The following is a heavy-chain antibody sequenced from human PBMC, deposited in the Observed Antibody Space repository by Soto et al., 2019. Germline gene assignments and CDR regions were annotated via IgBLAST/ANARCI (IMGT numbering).Heavy chain of an antibody. V-gene: IGHV3-66*01. Sequence: EVQLVESGGGLVQPGGSLRLSCAASGFTVSSNYMSWVRQAPGKGLEWVSVIYSGGSTYYADSVKGRFTISRDNSKNTLSLQMNSLRAEDKAVYYYARGYSGYGFDYWGQGTLVTVSS. J-gene: IGHJ4*02. CDR3: ARGYSGYGFDY. D-gene: IGHD5-12*01. CDR2: IYSGGST. CDR1: GFTVSSNY.